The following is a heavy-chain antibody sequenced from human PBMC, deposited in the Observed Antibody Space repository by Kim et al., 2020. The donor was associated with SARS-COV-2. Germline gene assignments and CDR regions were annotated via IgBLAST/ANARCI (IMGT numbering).Heavy chain of an antibody. Sequence: ADSVEGRFTVSREHARNSLYLQMNRLRLEDTALYYCAKDRGAYYYAMDVWGPGTTVTVSS. V-gene: IGHV3-9*01. J-gene: IGHJ6*02. CDR3: AKDRGAYYYAMDV.